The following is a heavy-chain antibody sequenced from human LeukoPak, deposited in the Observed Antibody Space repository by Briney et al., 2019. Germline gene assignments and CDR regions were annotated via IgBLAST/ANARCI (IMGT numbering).Heavy chain of an antibody. D-gene: IGHD3-22*01. J-gene: IGHJ4*02. V-gene: IGHV3-43*02. CDR3: AKELLHYYDSSGYYSY. CDR1: GFTSDDYA. CDR2: ISGDGGST. Sequence: PGGSLRLSCAASGFTSDDYAMHWVRQAPGKGLEWVSLISGDGGSTYYADSVKGRFTISRDNSKNSLYLQMNSLRTEDTALYYCAKELLHYYDSSGYYSYWGQGTLVTVSS.